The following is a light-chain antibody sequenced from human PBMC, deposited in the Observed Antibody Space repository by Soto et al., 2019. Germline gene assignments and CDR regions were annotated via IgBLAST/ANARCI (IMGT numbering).Light chain of an antibody. J-gene: IGLJ2*01. Sequence: SYELTQPPSVSVAPGQTARITCGGNRIGSKSVHWFQQKPGQAPVLVVHDDSDRPSGIPERFSGSNSGGTATLTISRVEAGDEADYYCQVWDSSSDHPVFGGGTKLTVL. CDR2: DDS. CDR3: QVWDSSSDHPV. V-gene: IGLV3-21*02. CDR1: RIGSKS.